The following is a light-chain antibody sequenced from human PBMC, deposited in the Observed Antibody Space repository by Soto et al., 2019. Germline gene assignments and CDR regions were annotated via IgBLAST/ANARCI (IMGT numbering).Light chain of an antibody. CDR3: QQYGSSPIT. CDR2: GVS. CDR1: QSVSSSY. J-gene: IGKJ5*01. V-gene: IGKV3-20*01. Sequence: EIVLTQSTGTLCLSPGERASLSCRASQSVSSSYLAWYQQKPGQAPRLLIHGVSSRATGIPDRISGSGSGTDFTLTISRLEPEDFAVYYCQQYGSSPITFGQGTRLEIK.